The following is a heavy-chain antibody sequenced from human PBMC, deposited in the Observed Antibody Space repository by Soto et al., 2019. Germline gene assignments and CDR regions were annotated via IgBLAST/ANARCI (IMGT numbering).Heavy chain of an antibody. Sequence: PGGSLRLSCAASGFTSDDHGTHWVRQAPGKGLEWVSGIIWNNGNTGYADSVKGRFTISRDNAKKLLFLQMNSLRAEDTALYYCVKDIEPGGAHHWGQGTLVTVSS. CDR1: GFTSDDHG. J-gene: IGHJ5*02. CDR2: IIWNNGNT. D-gene: IGHD3-16*01. V-gene: IGHV3-9*02. CDR3: VKDIEPGGAHH.